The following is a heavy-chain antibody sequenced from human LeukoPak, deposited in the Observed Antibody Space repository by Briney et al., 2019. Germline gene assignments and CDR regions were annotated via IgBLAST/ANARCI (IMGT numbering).Heavy chain of an antibody. D-gene: IGHD6-13*01. CDR3: AKTFSPWLAAAET. CDR1: GFTFDDYT. CDR2: ISWDGGST. J-gene: IGHJ5*02. Sequence: GGSLRLSCAASGFTFDDYTMHWVRQAPGKGLEWVSLISWDGGSTYYADSVKGRFTISRDNSKNTLYLQMNSLRAEDTAVYYCAKTFSPWLAAAETWGQGTLVTVSS. V-gene: IGHV3-43*01.